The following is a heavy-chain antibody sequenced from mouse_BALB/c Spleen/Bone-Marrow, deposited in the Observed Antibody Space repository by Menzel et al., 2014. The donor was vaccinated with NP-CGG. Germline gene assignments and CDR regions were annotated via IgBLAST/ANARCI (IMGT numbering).Heavy chain of an antibody. CDR1: GYAFSSYW. CDR3: AFGNYDFDY. CDR2: IYPGDGDT. V-gene: IGHV1-80*01. Sequence: QVQLQQPGAELVRPGSSVKISCKASGYAFSSYWMNWVKQRPGQGLEWIGQIYPGDGDTNYSGKFKGKATLTADESSSTAYMQLSSLTSEDSAVYLCAFGNYDFDYWGQGTTLTVSS. D-gene: IGHD2-1*01. J-gene: IGHJ2*01.